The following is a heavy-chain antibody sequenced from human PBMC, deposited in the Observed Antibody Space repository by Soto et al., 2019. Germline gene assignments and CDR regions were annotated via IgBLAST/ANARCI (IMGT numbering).Heavy chain of an antibody. CDR3: AREGYSYCYAHLTYYYYGMDV. CDR2: ISYDGSNK. Sequence: PGGSLRLSCAASGFTFSSYAMHWVRQAPGKGLEWVAVISYDGSNKYYADSVKGRFTISRDNSKNTLYLQMNSLRAEDTAVYYCAREGYSYCYAHLTYYYYGMDVWGQGTTVTVSS. V-gene: IGHV3-30*01. J-gene: IGHJ6*02. D-gene: IGHD5-18*01. CDR1: GFTFSSYA.